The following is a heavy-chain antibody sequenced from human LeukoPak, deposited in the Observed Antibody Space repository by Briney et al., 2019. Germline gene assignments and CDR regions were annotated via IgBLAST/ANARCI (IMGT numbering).Heavy chain of an antibody. J-gene: IGHJ5*02. V-gene: IGHV3-23*01. CDR1: GFTFSPYS. CDR3: AKGGVVNWFDP. CDR2: ISGNGANT. Sequence: PGGSLRLSCAAASGFTFSPYSMTWVRQGPGKGLEWVSTISGNGANTYYGDSVKGRFTISRDNSKNTLYLQMNSLRVDDTAVYYCAKGGVVNWFDPWGQRTLVTVSS. D-gene: IGHD3-22*01.